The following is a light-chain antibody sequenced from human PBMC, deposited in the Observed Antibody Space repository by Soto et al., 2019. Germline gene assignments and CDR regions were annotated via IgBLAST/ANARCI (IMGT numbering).Light chain of an antibody. CDR1: NIGSKN. CDR3: QVCDSSTARV. V-gene: IGLV3-9*01. Sequence: SYELTQPLSVSVALGQTARITCGGNNIGSKNVHWYQQKPGQAPVLVIYRDSNRPSGIPERFSGSNSGNTATLTISRAQAGDEADEYGQVCDSSTARVFGGGTKLTVL. CDR2: RDS. J-gene: IGLJ3*02.